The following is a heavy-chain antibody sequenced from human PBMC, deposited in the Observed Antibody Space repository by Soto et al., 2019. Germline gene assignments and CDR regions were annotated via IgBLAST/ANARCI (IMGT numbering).Heavy chain of an antibody. CDR3: ARDQGYCSGGSCYVAGY. Sequence: PGGSLRLSCAASGFTFSNYWMHWVRQVPGKGLVWVSRINSDGSSTGYADSVMGRFTISRDNAKNTVYLQMNSLRAEDTAVYYCARDQGYCSGGSCYVAGYWGQGTLVTVSS. J-gene: IGHJ4*02. CDR2: INSDGSST. D-gene: IGHD2-15*01. CDR1: GFTFSNYW. V-gene: IGHV3-74*01.